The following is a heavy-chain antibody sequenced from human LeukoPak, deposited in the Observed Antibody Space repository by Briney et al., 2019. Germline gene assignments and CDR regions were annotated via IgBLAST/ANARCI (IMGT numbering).Heavy chain of an antibody. J-gene: IGHJ4*02. Sequence: ASVKVSCKASGYTFTSYGISWVRQAPGQGLEWMGWISAYNGNTNYAQKLQGRVTMTTDTSTSTAYMELRSLRSDDTAVYYCARERISMVRGVIITAEGLDYWGQGTLVTVSS. D-gene: IGHD3-10*01. CDR1: GYTFTSYG. CDR2: ISAYNGNT. V-gene: IGHV1-18*01. CDR3: ARERISMVRGVIITAEGLDY.